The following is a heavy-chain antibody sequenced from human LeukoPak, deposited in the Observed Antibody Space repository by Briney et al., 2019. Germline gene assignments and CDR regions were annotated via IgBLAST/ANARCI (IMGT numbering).Heavy chain of an antibody. J-gene: IGHJ4*02. Sequence: PGGSLRLSCAASGFTVSSNYMSWVRQAPGKGLEWVSVIYSGGSTYHADSVKGRFTISRDNSKNTLYLQMNSLRAEDTAVYYCARRREAREFDYWGQGTLVTVSS. CDR1: GFTVSSNY. V-gene: IGHV3-53*01. CDR2: IYSGGST. CDR3: ARRREAREFDY. D-gene: IGHD1-26*01.